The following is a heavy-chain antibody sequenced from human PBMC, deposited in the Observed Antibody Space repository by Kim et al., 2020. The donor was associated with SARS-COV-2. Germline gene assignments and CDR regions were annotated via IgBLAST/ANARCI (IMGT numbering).Heavy chain of an antibody. J-gene: IGHJ4*02. D-gene: IGHD3-22*01. V-gene: IGHV3-23*01. Sequence: GGSLRLSCAASGFTFSSYAMSWVRQAPGKGLEWVSAIGASGATTYCADSLKGRFTISKDNSKNMLYLQMNSLRVEDTAIYYCSVGIGSSGYYPVDYWGQGALVTVSA. CDR3: SVGIGSSGYYPVDY. CDR1: GFTFSSYA. CDR2: IGASGATT.